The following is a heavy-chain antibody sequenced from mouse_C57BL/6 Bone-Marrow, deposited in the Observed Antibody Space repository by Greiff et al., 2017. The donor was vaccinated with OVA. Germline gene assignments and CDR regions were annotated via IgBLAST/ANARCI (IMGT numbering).Heavy chain of an antibody. J-gene: IGHJ1*03. Sequence: DVQLVESGGGLVQSGRSLRLSCATSGFTFSDFYMEWVRQAPGKGLEWIAASRNKANDYTTEYSASVKGRFIVSRDTSQSILYLQMNALRAEDTAIYYCAREVYYGSRPGYFDVWGTGTTVTVSS. CDR3: AREVYYGSRPGYFDV. CDR1: GFTFSDFY. V-gene: IGHV7-1*01. CDR2: SRNKANDYTT. D-gene: IGHD1-1*01.